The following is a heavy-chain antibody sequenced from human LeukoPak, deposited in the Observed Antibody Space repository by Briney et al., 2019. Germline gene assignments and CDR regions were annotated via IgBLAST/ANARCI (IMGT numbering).Heavy chain of an antibody. CDR1: GYTFTDYY. CDR3: ARASYYYDSSGYPGYYFDC. CDR2: INPNSGGT. V-gene: IGHV1-2*02. D-gene: IGHD3-22*01. J-gene: IGHJ4*02. Sequence: ASANLSCTASGYTFTDYYMHWVRQAPGQGLEWIGSINPNSGGTNYAQQFQGRVTMTRDTSISTAYMELSSLRSDDTAVYYCARASYYYDSSGYPGYYFDCWGQGTLVTVSS.